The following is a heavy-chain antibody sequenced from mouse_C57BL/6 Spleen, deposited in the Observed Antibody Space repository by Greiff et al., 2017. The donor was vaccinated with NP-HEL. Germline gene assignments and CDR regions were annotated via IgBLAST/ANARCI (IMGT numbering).Heavy chain of an antibody. Sequence: EVQLQQSGPELVKPGASVKISCKASGYTFTDYYMNWVKQSHGKSLEWIGDINPNNGGTSYNQKFKGKATLTVDKSSSTAYMELRSLTSEDSAVYYCARRNWDGSFAYWGQRTLVTVSA. D-gene: IGHD4-1*01. V-gene: IGHV1-26*01. CDR3: ARRNWDGSFAY. CDR2: INPNNGGT. CDR1: GYTFTDYY. J-gene: IGHJ3*01.